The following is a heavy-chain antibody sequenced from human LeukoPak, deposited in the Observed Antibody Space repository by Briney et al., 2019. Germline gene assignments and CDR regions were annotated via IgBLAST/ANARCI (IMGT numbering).Heavy chain of an antibody. D-gene: IGHD1-26*01. CDR3: ARDHSGSYYGWRY. CDR1: GFTFSSHA. CDR2: IKQDESEK. V-gene: IGHV3-7*01. Sequence: GGSLRLSCVASGFTFSSHAMHWVRQAPGKGLEWVANIKQDESEKYYVDSVKGRFTISRDNAKNSLYLQMNSLRAEDTAVYYCARDHSGSYYGWRYWGQGTLVTVSS. J-gene: IGHJ4*02.